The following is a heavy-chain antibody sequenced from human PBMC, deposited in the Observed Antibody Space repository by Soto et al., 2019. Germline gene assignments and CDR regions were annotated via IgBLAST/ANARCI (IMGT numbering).Heavy chain of an antibody. J-gene: IGHJ4*02. D-gene: IGHD6-13*01. V-gene: IGHV3-7*01. Sequence: EVQLVESGGGMVQPGGSLRLSCAASGFTFSSYWMSWVRQAPGKGLEWVANIKQDGSEKYYVDSVKGRFTISRDNATNSLYLQLNSLRAEDTAVYYCARVFSGGSCPDYWGQGTLVTVSS. CDR1: GFTFSSYW. CDR3: ARVFSGGSCPDY. CDR2: IKQDGSEK.